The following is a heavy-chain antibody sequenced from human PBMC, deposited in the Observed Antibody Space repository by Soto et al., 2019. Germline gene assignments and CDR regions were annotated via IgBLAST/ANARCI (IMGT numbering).Heavy chain of an antibody. J-gene: IGHJ4*02. CDR1: GYSFTSYW. Sequence: PGESLKISCKGSGYSFTSYWIGWVRQMPGKNLEWMGIIYPGDSDTRYSPSFQGQVTISADKSICTAYLQWSSLKASDTAMYYCARLPIAGDYLLYYFDYWGQGTLVTVSS. CDR2: IYPGDSDT. D-gene: IGHD4-17*01. CDR3: ARLPIAGDYLLYYFDY. V-gene: IGHV5-51*01.